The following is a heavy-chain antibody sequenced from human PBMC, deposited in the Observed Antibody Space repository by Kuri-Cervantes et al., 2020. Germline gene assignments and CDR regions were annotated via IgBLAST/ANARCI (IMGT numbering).Heavy chain of an antibody. CDR1: GFTLSEYW. CDR2: MQKDGSEK. V-gene: IGHV3-7*01. CDR3: ARGGKWLDM. J-gene: IGHJ3*02. D-gene: IGHD6-19*01. Sequence: GGSLRLSCEASGFTLSEYWMSWVRQAPGRGLEWVANMQKDGSEKNYVDSVKGRFTISRDNTRNSVYLQMNSLRGEDTAVYYCARGGKWLDMWGRGTLVTVSS.